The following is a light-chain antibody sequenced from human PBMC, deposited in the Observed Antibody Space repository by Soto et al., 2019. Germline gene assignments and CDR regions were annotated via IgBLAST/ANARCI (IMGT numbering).Light chain of an antibody. J-gene: IGKJ4*01. CDR1: QSVSSNF. CDR3: QQYDNSPLT. CDR2: GAS. Sequence: EIVLTQSPGTLSLSPGERATLPCRASQSVSSNFLAWYQQKPGQAPRLLIYGASSRATGIPDRFSGSVSGTDFTLTISRLEPEDFAVYYCQQYDNSPLTFGGGTKVEIK. V-gene: IGKV3-20*01.